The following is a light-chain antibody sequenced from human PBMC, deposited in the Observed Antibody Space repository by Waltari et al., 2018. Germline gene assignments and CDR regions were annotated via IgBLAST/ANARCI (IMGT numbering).Light chain of an antibody. Sequence: DIQMTQSPSSVSASVGDRVTITCRASHDINSFLACYQQIPGKAPKLLIHSASTLQPGVPSRFSGSGSGTDFTLTITSLQPDDFATYYCQQAKSFPVTFGGGTTVEIK. CDR2: SAS. CDR3: QQAKSFPVT. CDR1: HDINSF. V-gene: IGKV1-12*01. J-gene: IGKJ4*01.